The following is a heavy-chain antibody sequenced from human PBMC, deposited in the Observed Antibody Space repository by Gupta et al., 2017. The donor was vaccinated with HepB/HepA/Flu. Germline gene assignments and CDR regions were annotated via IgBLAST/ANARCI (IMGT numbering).Heavy chain of an antibody. V-gene: IGHV2-5*02. Sequence: QITLKESGPTLVKPTQTLTLTCTFSGFSLTTYGVRVGWIRQPPGKALEWLAIFAWDEDKRYTPSLENRLTISRDTSRNQVVLTMTNMDPVDTGTYFCAHRRAFSETYYDWFDPWGQGILVTVSS. CDR3: AHRRAFSETYYDWFDP. CDR2: FAWDEDK. CDR1: GFSLTTYGVR. D-gene: IGHD3-3*02. J-gene: IGHJ5*02.